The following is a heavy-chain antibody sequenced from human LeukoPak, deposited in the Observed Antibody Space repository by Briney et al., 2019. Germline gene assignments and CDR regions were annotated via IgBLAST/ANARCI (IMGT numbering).Heavy chain of an antibody. V-gene: IGHV1-2*02. CDR3: VREAGPLD. CDR1: GYTFTCYY. J-gene: IGHJ4*02. Sequence: ASVSVSFTASGYTFTCYYINWVRHAPGQATEWVGLVNPNTGGTTYAHRFYGKVTFTSDTSHTTHTIELRVLRLAHTDLFYCVREAGPLDWGQGTLVTVSS. CDR2: VNPNTGGT.